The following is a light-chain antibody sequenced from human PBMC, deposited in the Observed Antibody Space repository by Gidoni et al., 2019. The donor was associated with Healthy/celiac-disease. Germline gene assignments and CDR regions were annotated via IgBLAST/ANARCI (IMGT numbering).Light chain of an antibody. Sequence: DIQMTQSPSSLSASVGDRVTIPCRASQSISSYLNWYQQKPGKAPKLLIYAASSLQSGFPSRFSGSGSGTDFTLTISSLQPEDFATYYCQQSYSTPGTFGQGTKLEIK. CDR3: QQSYSTPGT. V-gene: IGKV1-39*01. J-gene: IGKJ2*01. CDR1: QSISSY. CDR2: AAS.